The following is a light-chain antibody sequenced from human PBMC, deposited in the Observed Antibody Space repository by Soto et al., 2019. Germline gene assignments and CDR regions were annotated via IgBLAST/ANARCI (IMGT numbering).Light chain of an antibody. CDR3: QEYDNLPSIT. J-gene: IGKJ5*01. CDR1: QDISNY. V-gene: IGKV1-33*01. CDR2: DAS. Sequence: DIQMTQSPSSLSASVGDRVTITCHASQDISNYLNWYQQKPGKAPKLLIYDASNLETGVPSRFSGSRSGTDFTFTISNLQPEDIATYYCQEYDNLPSITFGQGTRLEIK.